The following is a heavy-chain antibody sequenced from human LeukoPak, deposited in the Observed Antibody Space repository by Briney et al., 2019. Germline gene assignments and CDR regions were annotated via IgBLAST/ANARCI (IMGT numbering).Heavy chain of an antibody. J-gene: IGHJ4*02. V-gene: IGHV3-11*01. CDR2: MSSRSGTT. Sequence: GGSLRLSCAASGFTVGSNHMSWIRQAPGKGLEWISWMSSRSGTTQYADSMKGRFTISRDNAMNSLYLQMNSLTAEDTAVYYCATDGTPERITIFSHYFDSWGQGTLVTVSS. D-gene: IGHD3-9*01. CDR1: GFTVGSNH. CDR3: ATDGTPERITIFSHYFDS.